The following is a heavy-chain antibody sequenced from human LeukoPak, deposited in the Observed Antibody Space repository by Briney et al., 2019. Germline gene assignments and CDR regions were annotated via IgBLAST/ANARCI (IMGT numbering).Heavy chain of an antibody. CDR1: GFTFSSYA. J-gene: IGHJ6*03. CDR3: ARGGQDIVVVPAAIRADYYYYYMDV. CDR2: ISSNGGST. V-gene: IGHV3-64*01. Sequence: QTGGSLRLSCAASGFTFSSYAMHWVRQAPGKGLEYVSAISSNGGSTYYANSVKGGFTISRDNSKNTLYLQMGSLRAEDMAVYYCARGGQDIVVVPAAIRADYYYYYMDVWGKGTTVTVSS. D-gene: IGHD2-2*02.